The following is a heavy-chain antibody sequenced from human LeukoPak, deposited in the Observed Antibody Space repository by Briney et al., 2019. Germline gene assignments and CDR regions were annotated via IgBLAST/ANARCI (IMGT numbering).Heavy chain of an antibody. V-gene: IGHV4-59*11. CDR1: GDSKSYHK. D-gene: IGHD3-3*01. J-gene: IGHJ3*01. CDR2: IYQSGRT. CDR3: ANEWSAFDF. Sequence: SETLSLTCTVSGDSKSYHKWNLIRQSAGKGLEWIGYIYQSGRTNYNPSLKSRVTISVDTSKNQFSLQLRSVTAADTAVYYCANEWSAFDFWGQGTMVTVSS.